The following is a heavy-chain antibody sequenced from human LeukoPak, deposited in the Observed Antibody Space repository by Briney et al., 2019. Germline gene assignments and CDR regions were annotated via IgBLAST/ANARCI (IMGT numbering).Heavy chain of an antibody. D-gene: IGHD3-10*01. CDR2: ISAYNGNT. V-gene: IGHV1-18*01. J-gene: IGHJ4*02. CDR1: GYTFTSYG. CDR3: AREPPAYGSGSYYDN. Sequence: ASVKVSCKASGYTFTSYGISWVRQAPGQGLEWMGWISAYNGNTNYAQKFQGRVTITADKSTSTAYMELSSLRSEDTAVYYCAREPPAYGSGSYYDNWGQGTLVTVSS.